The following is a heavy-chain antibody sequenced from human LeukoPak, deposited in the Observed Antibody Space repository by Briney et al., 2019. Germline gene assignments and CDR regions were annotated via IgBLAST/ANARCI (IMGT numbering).Heavy chain of an antibody. Sequence: SETLSLTCTVSSGSISRYYWIWIRQPPGKGLEWIGYIYYSGNTNYNPSLRSRVTLSVDTSKHQFSLKLSSVTAADTAVYYCARGGENYYYTDAWGKGTTVTVS. V-gene: IGHV4-59*01. CDR1: SGSISRYY. CDR3: ARGGENYYYTDA. CDR2: IYYSGNT. J-gene: IGHJ6*03.